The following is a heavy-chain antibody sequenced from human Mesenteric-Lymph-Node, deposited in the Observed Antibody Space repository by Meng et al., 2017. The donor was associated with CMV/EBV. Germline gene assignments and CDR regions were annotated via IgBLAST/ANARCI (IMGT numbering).Heavy chain of an antibody. CDR2: ISGSGDNT. D-gene: IGHD2-2*01. V-gene: IGHV3-23*01. J-gene: IGHJ4*02. CDR3: AKGRHGYCSSTRCLSPDY. Sequence: GGSLRFSCAASGFTFNIFAMSRVRQAPGKGLEWVSSISGSGDNTYYADSVKGRFTISRDNSKNTLYLQMNSLRAEDTAVYYCAKGRHGYCSSTRCLSPDYWGQGTLVTVSS. CDR1: GFTFNIFA.